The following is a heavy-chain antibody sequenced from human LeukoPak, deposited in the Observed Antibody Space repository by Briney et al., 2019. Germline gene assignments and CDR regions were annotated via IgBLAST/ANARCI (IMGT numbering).Heavy chain of an antibody. Sequence: PSQTLSLTCTVPGGSISSGSYYWSWIRQPAGKGLEWIGRIYTSGSTNYNPSLKSRVTISVDTSKNQFSLKLSSVTAADTAVYYCARGPHYAIFGVVKPSGAFDIWGQGTMVTVSS. CDR1: GGSISSGSYY. V-gene: IGHV4-61*02. CDR2: IYTSGST. D-gene: IGHD3-3*01. J-gene: IGHJ3*02. CDR3: ARGPHYAIFGVVKPSGAFDI.